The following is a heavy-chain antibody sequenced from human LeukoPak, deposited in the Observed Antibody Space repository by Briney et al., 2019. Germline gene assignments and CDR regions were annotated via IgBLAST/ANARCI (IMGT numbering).Heavy chain of an antibody. Sequence: GGSLRLSCAASGFTVSSNYMSWVRQVPGKGLEWVSVIYSGGSTYYADSVKGRFTISRDNSKNTLYLQMNSLRAEDTAVYYCARDLGGLITMVSDYWGQGTLVTVSS. CDR2: IYSGGST. J-gene: IGHJ4*02. CDR3: ARDLGGLITMVSDY. CDR1: GFTVSSNY. D-gene: IGHD3-10*01. V-gene: IGHV3-66*01.